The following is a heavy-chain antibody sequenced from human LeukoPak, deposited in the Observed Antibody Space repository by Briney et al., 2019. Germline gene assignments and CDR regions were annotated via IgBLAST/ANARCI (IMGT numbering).Heavy chain of an antibody. V-gene: IGHV5-51*01. Sequence: GGALEISWKGSGCLFTSYWIGWVRQVPGKGLEWMGIIYPADSDTRYSPSFPGQVTISADKSISTAYLQWSSLKASDTAMYYCARSGQYGMDVWGKGTTVTVSS. CDR3: ARSGQYGMDV. D-gene: IGHD2/OR15-2a*01. J-gene: IGHJ6*04. CDR2: IYPADSDT. CDR1: GCLFTSYW.